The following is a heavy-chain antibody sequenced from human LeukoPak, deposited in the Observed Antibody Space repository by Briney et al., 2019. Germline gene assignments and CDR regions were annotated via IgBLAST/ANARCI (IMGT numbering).Heavy chain of an antibody. D-gene: IGHD3-10*01. CDR1: GGSISSRSYY. CDR3: AKITMGSLDAFDI. V-gene: IGHV4-39*01. CDR2: IYYSGST. Sequence: PSETLSLTCTVSGGSISSRSYYWGWIRQPPGKGLEWIGSIYYSGSTYYNPSLKSRVTISVDTSKNQFSLKLSSVTAADTAVYYCAKITMGSLDAFDIWGQGTMVTVSS. J-gene: IGHJ3*02.